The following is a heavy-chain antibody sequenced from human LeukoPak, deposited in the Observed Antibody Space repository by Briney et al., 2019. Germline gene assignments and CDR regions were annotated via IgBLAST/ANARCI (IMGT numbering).Heavy chain of an antibody. D-gene: IGHD6-13*01. Sequence: PGGSLRLSCAASGFTFSSFWMSWVRQAPGKGLEWVANIKQDGSEKDYVDSVKGRFTISRDNAKNSLYLQMNSLRAEDTAVYYCARDYIAAAGRYYYYYYGMDVWGQGTTVTVSS. CDR1: GFTFSSFW. J-gene: IGHJ6*02. V-gene: IGHV3-7*01. CDR2: IKQDGSEK. CDR3: ARDYIAAAGRYYYYYYGMDV.